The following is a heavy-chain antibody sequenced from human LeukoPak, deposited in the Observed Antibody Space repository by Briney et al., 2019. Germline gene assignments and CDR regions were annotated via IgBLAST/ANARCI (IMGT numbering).Heavy chain of an antibody. CDR3: VRHLTDPTSGDY. CDR1: GYTFTDEY. J-gene: IGHJ4*02. Sequence: ASVKVSCKTSGYTFTDEYIHWVRQAPGHGLECMGWMHPNTGDTVYVQKFQGRVSFTRDTSISTAYMGLHRLRSDDTAVYYCVRHLTDPTSGDYWGQGTLVTVSS. D-gene: IGHD1-14*01. V-gene: IGHV1-2*02. CDR2: MHPNTGDT.